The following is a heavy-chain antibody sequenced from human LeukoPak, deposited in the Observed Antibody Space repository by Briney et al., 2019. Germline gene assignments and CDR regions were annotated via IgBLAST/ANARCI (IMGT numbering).Heavy chain of an antibody. CDR2: ISSGSSYI. V-gene: IGHV3-21*01. D-gene: IGHD1-1*01. CDR3: ARGTGTTAYFDY. J-gene: IGHJ4*02. Sequence: GGSLRLSCVASGFIFSTCGMNWVRQAPGKGLEWVSSISSGSSYIYYADSVKGRFTISRDNAKNSLYLQVNSLRAEDTAVYYCARGTGTTAYFDYWGQGTLVTVSS. CDR1: GFIFSTCG.